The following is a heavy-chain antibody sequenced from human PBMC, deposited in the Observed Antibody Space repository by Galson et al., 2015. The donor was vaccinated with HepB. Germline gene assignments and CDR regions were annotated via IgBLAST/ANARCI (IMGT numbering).Heavy chain of an antibody. CDR1: GFTFSNAW. CDR2: IKSKTDGGTT. J-gene: IGHJ4*02. D-gene: IGHD3-22*01. CDR3: TTDPGDSSGYYPRYFDY. V-gene: IGHV3-15*01. Sequence: SLRLSCAASGFTFSNAWMSWVRQAPGKGLEWVGRIKSKTDGGTTDYAAPVKGRFTISRDDSKNTLYLQMNSLKTEDTAVYYCTTDPGDSSGYYPRYFDYWGQGTLVTVSS.